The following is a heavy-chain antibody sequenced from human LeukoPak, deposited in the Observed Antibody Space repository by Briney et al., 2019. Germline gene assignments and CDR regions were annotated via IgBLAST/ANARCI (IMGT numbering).Heavy chain of an antibody. CDR3: AKDRYDYVWGSYRYSFDY. CDR1: GFTFSSYT. J-gene: IGHJ4*02. Sequence: GGSLRLSCSASGFTFSSYTIHWVRQAPGKGLEFVSAITSNGGSAYYADSVKGRFTISRDNSKNTLYLQMNSLRAEDTAVYYCAKDRYDYVWGSYRYSFDYWGQGTLVTVSS. CDR2: ITSNGGSA. V-gene: IGHV3-64*04. D-gene: IGHD3-16*02.